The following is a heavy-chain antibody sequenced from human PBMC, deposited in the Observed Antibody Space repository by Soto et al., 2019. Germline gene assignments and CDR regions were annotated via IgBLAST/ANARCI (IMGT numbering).Heavy chain of an antibody. V-gene: IGHV3-74*01. CDR3: ARGTGYYDSSGCHY. Sequence: EVQLVESGGGLVQPGGSLRLSCAASGFTFSSYWMHWVRQAPGKGLVWVSRINTDGSSTTYAGPVKGRFTISRDNAKNTLYLQMNSLRAEDTAVYYCARGTGYYDSSGCHYWGQGTLVTVSS. CDR1: GFTFSSYW. J-gene: IGHJ4*02. CDR2: INTDGSST. D-gene: IGHD3-22*01.